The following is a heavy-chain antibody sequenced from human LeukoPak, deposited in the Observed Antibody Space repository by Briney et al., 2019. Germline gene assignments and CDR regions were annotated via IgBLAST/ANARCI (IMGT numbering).Heavy chain of an antibody. V-gene: IGHV1-18*01. CDR3: ARERVASENYYYYGLDV. Sequence: ASVKVSCKASGYTFTNYGITWVRQAPGQGLEWMGWISASNGNRDYAQKFQGRVTVTTDASTSTAYMELRSLRSDDTAVYYCARERVASENYYYYGLDVWGQGTTVTVSS. J-gene: IGHJ6*02. CDR1: GYTFTNYG. D-gene: IGHD2-15*01. CDR2: ISASNGNR.